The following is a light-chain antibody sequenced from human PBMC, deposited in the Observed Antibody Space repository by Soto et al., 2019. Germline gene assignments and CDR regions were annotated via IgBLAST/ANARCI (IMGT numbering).Light chain of an antibody. CDR2: DAS. Sequence: DILMTQSPSSLSASVGDRVTITCQASQDISNYLNWYQQKPGKAPKLLIYDASNLETGVPSRFSGSGSGTDFTFTISSLQPEDIATYYCQQYDNLPLTFGVGTKVEIK. CDR1: QDISNY. J-gene: IGKJ4*01. CDR3: QQYDNLPLT. V-gene: IGKV1-33*01.